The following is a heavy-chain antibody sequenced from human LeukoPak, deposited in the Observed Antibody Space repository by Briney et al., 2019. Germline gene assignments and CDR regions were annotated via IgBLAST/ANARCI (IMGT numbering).Heavy chain of an antibody. CDR2: ISSTGNPR. CDR1: GLTFSDYS. Sequence: GGSLRLSCTAPGLTFSDYSMNWVRQAPGKGLEWVSYISSTGNPRHYAESVEGRFTISRDNVKNSLYLQMNSLRVEDMAFYYCAKGSSGSYSLDAFDIWGQGTMVTVSS. J-gene: IGHJ3*02. CDR3: AKGSSGSYSLDAFDI. V-gene: IGHV3-48*04. D-gene: IGHD3-10*01.